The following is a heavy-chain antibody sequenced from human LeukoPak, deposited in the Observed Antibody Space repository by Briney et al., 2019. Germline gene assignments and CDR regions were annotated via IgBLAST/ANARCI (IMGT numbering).Heavy chain of an antibody. CDR2: IIPIFGTA. J-gene: IGHJ3*02. V-gene: IGHV1-69*13. CDR1: GGTFSSYA. Sequence: GASVKVYCKASGGTFSSYAISWVRQAPGQGLEWMGGIIPIFGTANYAQKFQGRVTITADESTSTAYMELSSLRSEDTAVYYCARGPFSDAFDIWGQGTMVTVSS. CDR3: ARGPFSDAFDI.